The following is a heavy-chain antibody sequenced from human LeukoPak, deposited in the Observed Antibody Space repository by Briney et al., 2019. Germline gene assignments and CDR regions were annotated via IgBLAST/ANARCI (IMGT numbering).Heavy chain of an antibody. V-gene: IGHV4-59*08. CDR2: IYYSGNT. CDR1: GGSISSYY. D-gene: IGHD1-26*01. J-gene: IGHJ4*02. CDR3: ARHSGTYYDFDY. Sequence: SETLSLTCTVSGGSISSYYWSWIRQPPGKGLEWIGYIYYSGNTNYNPSLKSRVTISVDTSKNQFSLKLSSVIAADTAVYYCARHSGTYYDFDYWGQGTLVTVSS.